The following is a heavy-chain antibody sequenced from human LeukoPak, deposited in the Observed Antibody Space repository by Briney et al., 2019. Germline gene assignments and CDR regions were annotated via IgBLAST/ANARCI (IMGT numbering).Heavy chain of an antibody. CDR1: GGSISSSSYY. J-gene: IGHJ5*02. V-gene: IGHV4-39*01. D-gene: IGHD3-3*01. CDR3: VRGPAREWPNWFDP. Sequence: SETLSLTCTVSGGSISSSSYYWGWIRQPPGKGLEWIGSIYYSGSTYYNPSLKSRVTISVDTSKNQFSLKLSSVTAADTAVYYCVRGPAREWPNWFDPWGQGTLVTVSS. CDR2: IYYSGST.